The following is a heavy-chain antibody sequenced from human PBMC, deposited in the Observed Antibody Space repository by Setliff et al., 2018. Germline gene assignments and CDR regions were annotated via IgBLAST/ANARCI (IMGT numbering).Heavy chain of an antibody. CDR1: GYTFTNYA. J-gene: IGHJ4*02. CDR2: INAGNGDT. D-gene: IGHD2-21*02. CDR3: ARSPPTVVVTAIQAIFDY. Sequence: GASVKVSCKASGYTFTNYAIHWVRQAPGQRLEWMGWINAGNGDTKYSQDFQGRVTITRDTSASTAYMDLSSLRSDDMAVYYCARSPPTVVVTAIQAIFDYWGQGTLVTVSS. V-gene: IGHV1-3*03.